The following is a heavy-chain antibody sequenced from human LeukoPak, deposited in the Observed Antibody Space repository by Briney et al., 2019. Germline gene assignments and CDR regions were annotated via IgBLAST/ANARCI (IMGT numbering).Heavy chain of an antibody. CDR2: IPYDGSNK. CDR1: GFTFSSYA. Sequence: PGRTLRLSCAASGFTFSSYAMHWVRQAPGKGLEWVALIPYDGSNKYYADSVKGRFTVSRDNSKNTLYLQMNSLRAEDTAVYYCAKGGPMVTGGPFDYWGQGTLVTVSS. V-gene: IGHV3-30*04. D-gene: IGHD5-18*01. CDR3: AKGGPMVTGGPFDY. J-gene: IGHJ4*02.